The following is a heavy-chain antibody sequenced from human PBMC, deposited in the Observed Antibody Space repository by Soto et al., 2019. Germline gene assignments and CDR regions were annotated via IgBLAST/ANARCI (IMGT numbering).Heavy chain of an antibody. D-gene: IGHD2-2*01. Sequence: PGGSLRLSCAASGFTFSSYAMSWVRQAPGKGLEWVSAISGSGGSTYYADSVKGRFTISRDNSKNTLYLQMNSLRAEDTAVYYCAKVPIVVVPDANVHYFDYWGQGTLVTVS. CDR3: AKVPIVVVPDANVHYFDY. CDR1: GFTFSSYA. CDR2: ISGSGGST. J-gene: IGHJ4*02. V-gene: IGHV3-23*01.